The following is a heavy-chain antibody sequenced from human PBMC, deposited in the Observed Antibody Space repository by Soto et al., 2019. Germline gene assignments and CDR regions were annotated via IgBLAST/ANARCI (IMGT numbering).Heavy chain of an antibody. CDR3: TRTYSSSRNYGMDV. J-gene: IGHJ6*02. D-gene: IGHD6-6*01. CDR1: VFTFSGSA. CDR2: IRSKANSYAT. Sequence: GGSLRLSCAASVFTFSGSAMHWVRQASGEGLEWVGRIRSKANSYATAYAASVKGRFTISRDDSKNTAYLQMNSLKTEDTAVYYCTRTYSSSRNYGMDVWGQGTTVTVSS. V-gene: IGHV3-73*01.